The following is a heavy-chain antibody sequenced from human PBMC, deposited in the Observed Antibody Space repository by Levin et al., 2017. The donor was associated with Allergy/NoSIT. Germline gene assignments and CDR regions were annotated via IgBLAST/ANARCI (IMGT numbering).Heavy chain of an antibody. V-gene: IGHV3-7*01. CDR3: ARDFRTTVYWYFDL. CDR2: IKQDGSEK. Sequence: PGGSLRLSCAASGFTFSSYWMSWVRQAPGKGLEWVANIKQDGSEKYYVDSVKGRFTISRDNAKNSLYLQMNSLRAEDTAVYYCARDFRTTVYWYFDLWGRGTLVTVSS. CDR1: GFTFSSYW. D-gene: IGHD4-17*01. J-gene: IGHJ2*01.